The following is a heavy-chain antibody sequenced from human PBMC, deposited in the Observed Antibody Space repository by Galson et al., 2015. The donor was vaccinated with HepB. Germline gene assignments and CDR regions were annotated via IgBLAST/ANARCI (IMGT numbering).Heavy chain of an antibody. CDR3: ARDGSKSRFGELLTYYYFDL. J-gene: IGHJ2*01. D-gene: IGHD3-10*01. CDR1: GFTFSSYG. Sequence: SLRLSCAASGFTFSSYGMHWVRQAPGKGLEWVAVIWYDGSNKYYADSVKGRFTNSRDNSKNTLYLQMNSLRAGDTAVYYCARDGSKSRFGELLTYYYFDLWGRGTPVTVSS. V-gene: IGHV3-33*08. CDR2: IWYDGSNK.